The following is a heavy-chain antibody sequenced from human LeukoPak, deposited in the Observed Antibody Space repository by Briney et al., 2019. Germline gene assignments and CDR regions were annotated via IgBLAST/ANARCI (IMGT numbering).Heavy chain of an antibody. CDR2: VYTSGST. V-gene: IGHV4-4*07. J-gene: IGHJ4*02. CDR1: GGSISSYY. D-gene: IGHD3-10*01. Sequence: SETLSLTCTVSGGSISSYYWSWIRQPAGKGLEWIGRVYTSGSTNYNPSPKSRVTMSVDTSKNQFSLKLSSVTAADTAVYYCARDKMDGSGSYYSDYWGQGTLVTVSS. CDR3: ARDKMDGSGSYYSDY.